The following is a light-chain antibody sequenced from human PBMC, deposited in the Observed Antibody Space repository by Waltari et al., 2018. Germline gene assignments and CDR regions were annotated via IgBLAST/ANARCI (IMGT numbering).Light chain of an antibody. CDR3: SSSAGSKNLV. J-gene: IGLJ2*01. Sequence: QSALTQPPSASGSPGQSVTISCTGSSSDVGGYNYVSWYQQHPGKAPKPMIYEVNKRPSGVPDRSPGSKSGNTASLTVSGLQAEDEADYYCSSSAGSKNLVFGGGTKLTVL. CDR2: EVN. CDR1: SSDVGGYNY. V-gene: IGLV2-8*01.